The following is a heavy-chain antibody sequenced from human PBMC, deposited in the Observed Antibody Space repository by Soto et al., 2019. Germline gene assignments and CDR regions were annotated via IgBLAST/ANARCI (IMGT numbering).Heavy chain of an antibody. CDR1: GGSISSSSYY. D-gene: IGHD6-13*01. CDR2: IYYSGST. V-gene: IGHV4-39*01. J-gene: IGHJ4*02. CDR3: ARQPRPGIVAAGNFDY. Sequence: SETLSLTCTVSGGSISSSSYYWGWIRQPPGKGLEWIGSIYYSGSTYYNPSLKSRVTISVDTSKNQFSLKLSSVTAADTAVYYCARQPRPGIVAAGNFDYWGQGTLVTVSS.